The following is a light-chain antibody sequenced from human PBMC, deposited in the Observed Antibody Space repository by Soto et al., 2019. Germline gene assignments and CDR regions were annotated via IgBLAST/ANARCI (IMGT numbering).Light chain of an antibody. CDR3: VQGTHWPRA. V-gene: IGKV2-30*02. J-gene: IGKJ1*01. CDR1: LSLVHSDGNTY. Sequence: DIVMTQSPLSLPVTLGQPASISCRSSLSLVHSDGNTYLNWLQQRPGQSPRRLIYKVSNRDSGVPDRFSGSGSGTDFTLTISRVEAEDVGVYYCVQGTHWPRAFGQGTKVVIK. CDR2: KVS.